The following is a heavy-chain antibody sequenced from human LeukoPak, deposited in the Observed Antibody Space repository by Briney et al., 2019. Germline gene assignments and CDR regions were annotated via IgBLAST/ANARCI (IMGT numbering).Heavy chain of an antibody. D-gene: IGHD5-18*01. Sequence: SETLSLTCAVYGGSISSYYWSWIRQPPGKGLEWIGSIYHSGSTYYNPSLKSRVTISVDSSKNQFSLKLSSVTAADTAVYYCARAEYSYGLGYWGQGTLVTVSS. J-gene: IGHJ4*02. CDR3: ARAEYSYGLGY. CDR2: IYHSGST. V-gene: IGHV4-38-2*01. CDR1: GGSISSYY.